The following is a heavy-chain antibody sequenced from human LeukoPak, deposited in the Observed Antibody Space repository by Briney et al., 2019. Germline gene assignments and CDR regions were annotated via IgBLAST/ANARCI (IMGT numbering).Heavy chain of an antibody. CDR1: GFIFNRYI. J-gene: IGHJ4*02. Sequence: GGSLRLSCAASGFIFNRYIMSWVRQAPGKGLEWVAGISGSGDSTDYADSVKGRFTISRDNSKNTLYLQMNSLRAEDTAVYYCAKAEKSTVFKIKTDYWGQGTLVTVSS. CDR3: AKAEKSTVFKIKTDY. CDR2: ISGSGDST. V-gene: IGHV3-23*01. D-gene: IGHD4-17*01.